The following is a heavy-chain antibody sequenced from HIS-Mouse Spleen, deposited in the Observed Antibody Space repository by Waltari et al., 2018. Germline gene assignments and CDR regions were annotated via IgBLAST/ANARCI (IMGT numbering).Heavy chain of an antibody. CDR2: IYYSGST. J-gene: IGHJ2*01. V-gene: IGHV4-39*07. Sequence: QLQLQESGPGLVKPSETLCLPCTVSGGSFSSSIYYWGWIRQPPGKGLEWIGGIYYSGSTYYNPSLKSRVTISVDTSKNQFSLKLSSVTAADTAVYYCAREIPYSSSWYDWYFDLWGRGTLVTVSS. CDR3: AREIPYSSSWYDWYFDL. CDR1: GGSFSSSIYY. D-gene: IGHD6-13*01.